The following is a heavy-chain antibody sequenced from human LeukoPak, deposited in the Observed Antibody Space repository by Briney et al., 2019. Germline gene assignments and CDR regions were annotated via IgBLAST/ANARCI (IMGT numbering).Heavy chain of an antibody. CDR1: GFVVNYNY. CDR2: ISGSGGST. D-gene: IGHD5-18*01. V-gene: IGHV3-23*01. J-gene: IGHJ4*02. CDR3: AKDLTWIQLWDY. Sequence: GGSLRLSCAASGFVVNYNYMSWVRQAPGKGLEWVSAISGSGGSTYYADSVKGRFTISRDNSKNTLYLQMNSLGAEDTAVYYCAKDLTWIQLWDYWGQGTLVTVSS.